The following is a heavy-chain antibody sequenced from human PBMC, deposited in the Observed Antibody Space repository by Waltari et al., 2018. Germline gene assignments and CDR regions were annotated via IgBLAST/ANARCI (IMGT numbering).Heavy chain of an antibody. D-gene: IGHD6-19*01. Sequence: QVQLVESGGGVVQPGRSLRLSCAASGFTFSSYGMHWVRQAPGKGLEWVAVIWYDGSNKYYADSVKGRFTISRDKSKNTLYLQMNSLRAEDTAVYYCARDADRQWLNFDYWGQGTLVTVSS. J-gene: IGHJ4*02. CDR2: IWYDGSNK. CDR3: ARDADRQWLNFDY. V-gene: IGHV3-33*01. CDR1: GFTFSSYG.